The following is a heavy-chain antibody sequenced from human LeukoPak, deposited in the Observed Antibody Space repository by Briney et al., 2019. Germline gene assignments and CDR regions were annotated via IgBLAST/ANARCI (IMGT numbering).Heavy chain of an antibody. CDR2: MYSGGGT. J-gene: IGHJ4*02. CDR3: ARDPSPYYSDYGH. D-gene: IGHD4-11*01. V-gene: IGHV3-66*01. CDR1: GVTVSGSY. Sequence: SGGSLRLSCAASGVTVSGSYMSCVRQAPGKGLEWVSIMYSGGGTDYADSVKGRFTISRDNSKNTVYLQMNNLRAEDTAVYYCARDPSPYYSDYGHWGQGTLVIVSS.